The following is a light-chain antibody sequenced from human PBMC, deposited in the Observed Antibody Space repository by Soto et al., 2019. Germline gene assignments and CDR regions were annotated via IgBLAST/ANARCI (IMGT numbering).Light chain of an antibody. CDR2: CAS. Sequence: EIVLTQSPGTLSLSPGERATLSCRASQSVSSSYLAWHQQKPGQAPRLLIDCASSRATGIPDRFSGSGSGTDFTLTSIRLEPEDVAVYYCQQNGSSPLTFGGGTKVDIK. CDR1: QSVSSSY. J-gene: IGKJ4*01. V-gene: IGKV3-20*01. CDR3: QQNGSSPLT.